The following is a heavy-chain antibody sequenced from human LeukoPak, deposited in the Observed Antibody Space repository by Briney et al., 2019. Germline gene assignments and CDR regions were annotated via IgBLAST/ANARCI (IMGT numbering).Heavy chain of an antibody. J-gene: IGHJ4*02. D-gene: IGHD6-13*01. CDR1: GFTFSNYW. CDR2: IRGDGSRE. V-gene: IGHV3-7*01. CDR3: ARVGTAEGTLEDY. Sequence: GGSLRLSCAASGFTFSNYWMAWVRQVPGEGLEWVANIRGDGSREYYLDSVKGRFTISRDNAKNSLYLQMNSLRAEDTAVYYCARVGTAEGTLEDYWGQGTLVTVSS.